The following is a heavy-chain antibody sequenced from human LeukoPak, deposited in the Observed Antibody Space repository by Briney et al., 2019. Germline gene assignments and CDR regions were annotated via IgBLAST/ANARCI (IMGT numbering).Heavy chain of an antibody. Sequence: GGSLRLSCAASGFTFISYGMHWVRQAPGKGLEWVAVISYDGSNKYYADSVKGRFTISRDNSKNTLYLQMNRMRAEDTAVYYCAKDSGPYCGGDCYSGYWGQGTLVTVSS. V-gene: IGHV3-30*18. CDR2: ISYDGSNK. CDR3: AKDSGPYCGGDCYSGY. CDR1: GFTFISYG. J-gene: IGHJ4*02. D-gene: IGHD2-21*02.